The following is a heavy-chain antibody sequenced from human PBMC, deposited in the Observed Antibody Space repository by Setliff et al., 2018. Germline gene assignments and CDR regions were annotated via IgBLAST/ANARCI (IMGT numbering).Heavy chain of an antibody. J-gene: IGHJ4*02. CDR2: IWYDGSNK. Sequence: GGSLRLSCAASGFTFSSYGMHWVRQAPGKGLEWVAVIWYDGSNKYYADSVKGRFTISRDNSKNTLYLQMNSLRAEDTAVYYCAKSALGYSYVPYYFDYWGQGTLVTVSS. V-gene: IGHV3-30*02. D-gene: IGHD5-18*01. CDR1: GFTFSSYG. CDR3: AKSALGYSYVPYYFDY.